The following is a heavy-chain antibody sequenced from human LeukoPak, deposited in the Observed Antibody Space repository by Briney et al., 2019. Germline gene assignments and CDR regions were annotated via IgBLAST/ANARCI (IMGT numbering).Heavy chain of an antibody. CDR3: ARAGYSYGYWYFDL. CDR1: GYTFTSHA. J-gene: IGHJ2*01. V-gene: IGHV7-4-1*02. D-gene: IGHD5-18*01. Sequence: GASVKVSCKASGYTFTSHAINWVRQAPGQGLEWMGWLSPYSGKPTYGQGFTGRFVFSLDTSVSTAYLEISSLQTEDTAVYYCARAGYSYGYWYFDLWGRGTLVTVSS. CDR2: LSPYSGKP.